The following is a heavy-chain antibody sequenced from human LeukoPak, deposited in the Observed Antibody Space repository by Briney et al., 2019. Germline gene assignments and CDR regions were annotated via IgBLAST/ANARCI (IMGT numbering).Heavy chain of an antibody. CDR3: ATDRKVGTWDPRLDY. Sequence: GGSLRLSCAASGFTFGVYYITWIRQAPGRGLEPLSFISPTGDIIKYVDSVKGRFTISRDNAKSSMYLEMNSLRAEDTAVYYCATDRKVGTWDPRLDYWGQGTLVTVSS. V-gene: IGHV3-11*04. D-gene: IGHD4-23*01. CDR2: ISPTGDII. J-gene: IGHJ4*02. CDR1: GFTFGVYY.